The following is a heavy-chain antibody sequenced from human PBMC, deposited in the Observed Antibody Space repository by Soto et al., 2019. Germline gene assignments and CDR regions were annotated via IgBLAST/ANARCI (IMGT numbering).Heavy chain of an antibody. CDR3: ARAVGPFDY. CDR2: IWNDGSNK. CDR1: GFTFSVYG. V-gene: IGHV3-33*01. D-gene: IGHD3-16*01. Sequence: QVQLVESGGGVVQPGRSLRLSCAASGFTFSVYGMHWVRQAPGKGLEWVAVIWNDGSNKYYGDSVKGRFTISRDNYKNTLNLYMNSLRADDTAVYYCARAVGPFDYWGQGTLVTVSS. J-gene: IGHJ4*02.